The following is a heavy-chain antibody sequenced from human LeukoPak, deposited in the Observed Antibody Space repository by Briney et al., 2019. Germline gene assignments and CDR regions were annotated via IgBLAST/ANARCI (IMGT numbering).Heavy chain of an antibody. D-gene: IGHD1-26*01. CDR1: GGTFSSYA. V-gene: IGHV1-69*05. CDR3: ARATLVGTFDYFNY. Sequence: GASVKVSCKASGGTFSSYAISWVRQAPGQGLEWMGGIIPIFGTANYAQKFQGRVTITTDESTSTAYMELSSLRSEDTAVYYCARATLVGTFDYFNYWGQGTLVTVSS. CDR2: IIPIFGTA. J-gene: IGHJ4*02.